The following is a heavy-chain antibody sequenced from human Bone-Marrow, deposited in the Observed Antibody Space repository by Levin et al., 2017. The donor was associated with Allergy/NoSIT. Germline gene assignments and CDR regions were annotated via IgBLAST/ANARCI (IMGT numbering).Heavy chain of an antibody. CDR2: ISGSGGST. J-gene: IGHJ4*02. CDR3: AKDFSWAGHASKDSSGWYGPPFDY. CDR1: GFTFSSYA. V-gene: IGHV3-23*01. Sequence: SCAASGFTFSSYAMSWVRQAPGKGLEWVSAISGSGGSTYYADSVKGRFTISRDNSKNTLYLQMNSLRAEDTAVYYCAKDFSWAGHASKDSSGWYGPPFDYWGQGTLVTVSS. D-gene: IGHD6-19*01.